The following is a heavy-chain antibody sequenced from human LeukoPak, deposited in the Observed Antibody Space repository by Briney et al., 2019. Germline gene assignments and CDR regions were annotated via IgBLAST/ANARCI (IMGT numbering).Heavy chain of an antibody. Sequence: SETLSLTCTVSGGSDSYSWSWLRQPPGRGLEWIGYIYYSGSTTYNPSLKSRVTISLDTSKNQFSLKLRSVTAADTAVYYCAGDFGSGSYRFDYWGQGTLVTVSS. CDR1: GGSDSYS. CDR2: IYYSGST. CDR3: AGDFGSGSYRFDY. V-gene: IGHV4-59*02. D-gene: IGHD3-10*01. J-gene: IGHJ4*01.